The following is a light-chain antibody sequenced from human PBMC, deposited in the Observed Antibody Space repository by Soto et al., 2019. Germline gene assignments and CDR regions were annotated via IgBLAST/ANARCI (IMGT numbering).Light chain of an antibody. CDR3: SSYAGSNNVV. CDR1: SSDVGGYNY. V-gene: IGLV2-8*01. Sequence: QSALTQPPSASGSPGQSVTISCTGTSSDVGGYNYVSWYQQHPGKAPKLMIYEVNKRPSGVPDRFSGSKSGNTAFLTVSGLQAEDEADYYSSSYAGSNNVVFGGGTKLTVL. J-gene: IGLJ2*01. CDR2: EVN.